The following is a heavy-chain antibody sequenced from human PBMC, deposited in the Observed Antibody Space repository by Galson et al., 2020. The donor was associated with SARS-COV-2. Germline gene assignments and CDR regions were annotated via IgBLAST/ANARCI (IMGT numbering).Heavy chain of an antibody. D-gene: IGHD2-15*01. J-gene: IGHJ6*02. CDR3: ERHGFSGTYCRDGSCYGMDV. CDR2: ISHSGTT. Sequence: SETLSLTCTVSGGSVNSSPYFWGWIRQPPGKGLEWIGFISHSGTTYYNPSLKSRVTISVDTSKNQFSLKLNSVTAADTALYYCERHGFSGTYCRDGSCYGMDVWGQGTTVTVSS. V-gene: IGHV4-39*01. CDR1: GGSVNSSPYF.